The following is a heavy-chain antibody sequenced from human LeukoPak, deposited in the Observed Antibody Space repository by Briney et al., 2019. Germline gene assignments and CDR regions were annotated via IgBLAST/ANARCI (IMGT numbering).Heavy chain of an antibody. Sequence: GGSLRLSCVASGFTVSSNYMSWVRQAPGKGLEWVSVIYSGGTTYYAGSVKGRFTISRDNSKNTLYLQMNSLRADDTAVYYCARVVVPAGMIDYFDCWGQGTLVTVSS. CDR2: IYSGGTT. CDR1: GFTVSSNY. D-gene: IGHD2-2*01. V-gene: IGHV3-66*01. J-gene: IGHJ4*02. CDR3: ARVVVPAGMIDYFDC.